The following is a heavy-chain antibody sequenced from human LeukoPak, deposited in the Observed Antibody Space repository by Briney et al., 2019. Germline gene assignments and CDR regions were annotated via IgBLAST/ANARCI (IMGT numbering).Heavy chain of an antibody. J-gene: IGHJ1*01. Sequence: PSETLSLTCTVSGDFISSSSYYWGWIRQPPGKGLEWLGDIYYNGKTYYNPSLKSRVFISKDTSKNYFSLTFNFVTAADTAVYYCARRRYYDSTGYFEWGRGSLVTVSS. D-gene: IGHD3-22*01. CDR2: IYYNGKT. V-gene: IGHV4-39*02. CDR3: ARRRYYDSTGYFE. CDR1: GDFISSSSYY.